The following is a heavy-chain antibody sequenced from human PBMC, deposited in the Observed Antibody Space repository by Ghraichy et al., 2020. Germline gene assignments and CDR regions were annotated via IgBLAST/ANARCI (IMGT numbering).Heavy chain of an antibody. CDR2: IKRDGSQK. CDR1: GFTFSSHW. J-gene: IGHJ4*02. CDR3: ARDSGDWTLDY. Sequence: LSLTCVGSGFTFSSHWMSWVRQVPGKGLEWVANIKRDGSQKYYVGSLKGRFTIFRDNAKNSLYLQMSSLRAGDTAVYYCARDSGDWTLDYWGQGTLVTVSS. V-gene: IGHV3-7*03. D-gene: IGHD2-21*02.